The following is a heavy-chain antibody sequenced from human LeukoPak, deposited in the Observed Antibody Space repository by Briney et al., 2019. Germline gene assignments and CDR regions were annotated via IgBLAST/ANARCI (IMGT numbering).Heavy chain of an antibody. V-gene: IGHV3-74*01. CDR2: ISSDGSDA. Sequence: PGGSLRLSCAASGFTFSSYWMHWVRQVPGKGLVWVSRISSDGSDASFADSVEGRFAISRDSARNTLYLQMNSLRAEDTAVYYCARSRDNVLDYWGQGTLVTVSS. CDR3: ARSRDNVLDY. D-gene: IGHD1-1*01. J-gene: IGHJ4*02. CDR1: GFTFSSYW.